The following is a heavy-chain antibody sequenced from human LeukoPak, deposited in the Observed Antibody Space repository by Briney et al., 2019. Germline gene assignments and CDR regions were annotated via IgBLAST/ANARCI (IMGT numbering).Heavy chain of an antibody. CDR1: GGSFSGYY. V-gene: IGHV4-34*01. CDR2: IYHSGST. Sequence: SGTLSLTCAVYGGSFSGYYWSWSRQPTGKGLEWIGEIYHSGSTNYNPSLKSRVTISVDKSKNQFSLKLSSVTAADTAVYYCARGVVIAPQTFDYWGQGTLVTVSS. J-gene: IGHJ4*02. CDR3: ARGVVIAPQTFDY. D-gene: IGHD2-21*01.